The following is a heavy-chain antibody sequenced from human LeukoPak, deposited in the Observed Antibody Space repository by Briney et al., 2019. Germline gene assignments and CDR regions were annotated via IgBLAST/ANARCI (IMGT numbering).Heavy chain of an antibody. V-gene: IGHV1-69*05. Sequence: SVKVSCKTSGGTFSSLAINWVRQAPGQGLEWMGRIIPIFDSTNYAQSFQGRVTFTTDDSTNTAYMELSGLRYEDTAVYYCARGNYDFWAILDSWGQGTPVTVSS. D-gene: IGHD3-3*01. CDR3: ARGNYDFWAILDS. CDR2: IIPIFDST. CDR1: GGTFSSLA. J-gene: IGHJ4*02.